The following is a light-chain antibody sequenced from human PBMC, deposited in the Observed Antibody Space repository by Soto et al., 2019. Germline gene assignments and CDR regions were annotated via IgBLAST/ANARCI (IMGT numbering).Light chain of an antibody. CDR2: LNSDGSH. Sequence: QSVLTQSPSASASLGASVKVTCTLSSGHTSYAIAWHQQQPEKGPRYLMKLNSDGSHSKGDGIPDRFSGSSSGAERYLIISSLQSEDEADYYCQTWGTGFHVVFGGGTKLTVL. CDR3: QTWGTGFHVV. V-gene: IGLV4-69*01. CDR1: SGHTSYA. J-gene: IGLJ2*01.